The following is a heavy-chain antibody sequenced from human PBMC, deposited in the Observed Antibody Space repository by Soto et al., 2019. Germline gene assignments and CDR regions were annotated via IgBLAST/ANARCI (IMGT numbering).Heavy chain of an antibody. CDR3: ARYCSGGSCYSDYYYYMDV. V-gene: IGHV1-8*01. CDR2: MNPNSGNT. D-gene: IGHD2-15*01. J-gene: IGHJ6*03. CDR1: GYTFTSYD. Sequence: ASVKVSCEASGYTFTSYDINWVRQATGQGLEWMGWMNPNSGNTGYAQKFQGRVTMTRNTSISTAYMELSSLRSEDTAVYYCARYCSGGSCYSDYYYYMDVWGKGTTVTVSS.